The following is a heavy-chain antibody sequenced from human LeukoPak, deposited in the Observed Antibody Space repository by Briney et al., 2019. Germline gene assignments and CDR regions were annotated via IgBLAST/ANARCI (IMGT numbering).Heavy chain of an antibody. CDR3: ARGPGNFNWFDP. Sequence: PSETLSLTCAVYGGSFSGYYWSWIRQPPGKGLEWIGSIYYSGSTYYNPSLKSRVTISVDTSKNQFSLKLSSVTAADTAVYYCARGPGNFNWFDPWGQGTLVTVSS. CDR2: IYYSGST. CDR1: GGSFSGYY. J-gene: IGHJ5*02. V-gene: IGHV4-34*01. D-gene: IGHD1-7*01.